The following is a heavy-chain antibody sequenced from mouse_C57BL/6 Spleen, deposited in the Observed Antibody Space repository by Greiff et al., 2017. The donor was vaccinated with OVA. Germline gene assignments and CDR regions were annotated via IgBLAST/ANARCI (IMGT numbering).Heavy chain of an antibody. V-gene: IGHV6-3*01. D-gene: IGHD4-1*01. CDR1: GFTFSNYW. CDR2: IRLKSDNYAT. Sequence: EVQLVESGGGLVQPGGSMKLSCVASGFTFSNYWMNWVRQSPEKGLEWVAQIRLKSDNYATHYAESVKGRFTISRDDSKSSVYLQMNNLRAEDTGIYYCTALGREYYFDYWGQGTTLTVSS. CDR3: TALGREYYFDY. J-gene: IGHJ2*01.